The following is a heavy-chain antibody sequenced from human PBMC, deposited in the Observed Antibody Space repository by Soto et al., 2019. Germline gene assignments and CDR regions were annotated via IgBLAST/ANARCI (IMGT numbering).Heavy chain of an antibody. Sequence: SETLSLTCTVSGGSISSNTYYCAWIRQPPGKGLEWIGSIRSSGSTYYNPSLKSRVTISVDTSQNQFSLSLTSVTAADTAVYYCARHPDDFSNYRWFGPWGQGTLVTVSS. CDR2: IRSSGST. J-gene: IGHJ5*02. CDR1: GGSISSNTYY. V-gene: IGHV4-39*01. CDR3: ARHPDDFSNYRWFGP. D-gene: IGHD4-4*01.